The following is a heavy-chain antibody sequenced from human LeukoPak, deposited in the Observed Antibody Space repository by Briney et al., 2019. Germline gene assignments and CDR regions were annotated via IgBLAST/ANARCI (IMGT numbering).Heavy chain of an antibody. D-gene: IGHD3-22*01. V-gene: IGHV3-30*02. Sequence: GGSLRLSCAASGFTFSSYGMHWVRQAPGKGLEWVAFIRYDGSNKYYADSVKGRFTISRDNSKNTLYLQMNSLRAEDTAVYYCVKGTIVVPLVPIPPLDYWGQGTLVTVSS. CDR1: GFTFSSYG. CDR2: IRYDGSNK. J-gene: IGHJ4*02. CDR3: VKGTIVVPLVPIPPLDY.